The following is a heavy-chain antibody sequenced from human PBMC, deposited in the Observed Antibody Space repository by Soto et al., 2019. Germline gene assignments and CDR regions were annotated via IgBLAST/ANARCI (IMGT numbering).Heavy chain of an antibody. D-gene: IGHD1-26*01. CDR1: GYTFTDYF. CDR2: INPNNGRT. Sequence: ASVKVSCKASGYTFTDYFIHWVRQAPGQGLEWMAWINPNNGRTYYAQDFQGRVTLTRDTSINTAYMELNSLVSDDTAVYYCAREGYRGRWLDPWGQGTLVTVS. J-gene: IGHJ5*02. CDR3: AREGYRGRWLDP. V-gene: IGHV1-2*02.